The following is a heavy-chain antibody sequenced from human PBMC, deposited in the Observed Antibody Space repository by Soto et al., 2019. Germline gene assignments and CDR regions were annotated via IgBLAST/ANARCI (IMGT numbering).Heavy chain of an antibody. J-gene: IGHJ4*02. V-gene: IGHV1-18*04. Sequence: QVQLVQSGAEVRNPGASVKVSCKASGYTFTSYGLNWVRQAPGQGLEWMGWITAYNDNTNYAQKVQGRAILTIDTPTTTGYRELRSLSSDDTAVYYWGRGQIQSDFDYGGQGTLFTVPS. D-gene: IGHD3-3*01. CDR1: GYTFTSYG. CDR3: GRGQIQSDFDY. CDR2: ITAYNDNT.